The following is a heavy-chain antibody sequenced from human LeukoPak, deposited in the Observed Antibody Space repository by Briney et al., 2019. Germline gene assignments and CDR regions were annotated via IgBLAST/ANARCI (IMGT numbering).Heavy chain of an antibody. Sequence: SETLSLTCTVSGGSMSSHYWSWVRQPPGKALEWIGYISHGGQTLSNPSPSSRVTISVDTSNNQFSLKLTSVTAADTAVYFCARDTYYTSGTYYIDYFDSWGQGALVTVSS. J-gene: IGHJ4*02. D-gene: IGHD3-10*01. CDR2: ISHGGQT. CDR3: ARDTYYTSGTYYIDYFDS. V-gene: IGHV4-59*11. CDR1: GGSMSSHY.